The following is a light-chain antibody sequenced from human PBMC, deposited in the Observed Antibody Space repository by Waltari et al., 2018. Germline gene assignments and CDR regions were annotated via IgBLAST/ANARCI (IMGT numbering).Light chain of an antibody. J-gene: IGLJ2*01. V-gene: IGLV2-14*03. CDR3: ISYTASDTMI. Sequence: QSALTQPASVSGSPGQSITISCTGTSSGVGAYNYVSWYQQHPGKVPKLIIYDVSHRPSGVSFRFSGSKSDNTASLTISGLQAEDEADYYCISYTASDTMIFGGGTKLTVL. CDR1: SSGVGAYNY. CDR2: DVS.